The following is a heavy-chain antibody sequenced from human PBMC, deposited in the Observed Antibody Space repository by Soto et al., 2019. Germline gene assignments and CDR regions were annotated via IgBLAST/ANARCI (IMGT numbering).Heavy chain of an antibody. CDR1: GFTFSSYA. V-gene: IGHV3-23*01. CDR3: AKITYYDILTGYYTLANAFDI. CDR2: ISGSGGST. Sequence: GGSLRLSCAASGFTFSSYAMSWVRQAPGKGLEWVSAISGSGGSTYYADSVKGRFTISRDNSKNTLYLQMNSLRAEDTAVYYCAKITYYDILTGYYTLANAFDIWGQGTMVTVSS. D-gene: IGHD3-9*01. J-gene: IGHJ3*02.